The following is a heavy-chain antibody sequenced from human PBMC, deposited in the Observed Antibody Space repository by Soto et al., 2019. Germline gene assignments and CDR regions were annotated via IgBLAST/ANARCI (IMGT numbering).Heavy chain of an antibody. J-gene: IGHJ4*02. CDR2: IYYSGST. D-gene: IGHD5-12*01. V-gene: IGHV4-39*01. CDR3: ASLHSGHAFDLDH. Sequence: QLQLRESGPGLVKPSETLSLTCTVSGASIISGGYYWVWVRQPPGKGLEWIGTIYYSGSTYYNASLEGRVTISVDTSKNQFSLKLSSVTAADTSVYYCASLHSGHAFDLDHWGQGTLVTVSS. CDR1: GASIISGGYY.